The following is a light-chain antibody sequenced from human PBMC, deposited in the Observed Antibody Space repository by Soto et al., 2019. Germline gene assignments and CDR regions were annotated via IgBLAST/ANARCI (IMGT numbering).Light chain of an antibody. CDR1: QSVSNNY. CDR3: QQYGSSGK. J-gene: IGKJ1*01. CDR2: GAS. V-gene: IGKV3-20*01. Sequence: EIVLTQSPGTLSLSPWERATLSCRASQSVSNNYLAWYQQKPGQAPRLLIYGASNRATGIPDRFSGSGSGTDFTLTISRLETEDFAVYYCQQYGSSGKFGQGTK.